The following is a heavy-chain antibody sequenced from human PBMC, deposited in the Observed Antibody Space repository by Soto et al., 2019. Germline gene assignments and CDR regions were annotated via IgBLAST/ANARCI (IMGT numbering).Heavy chain of an antibody. CDR3: ARQIVVVIKGYYYYYGMDV. D-gene: IGHD3-22*01. Sequence: SVKVSCKASGGTFSSYAISWVRQAPGQGLEWMGGIIPIFGTANYAQKFQGRVTITADESTSTAYMELSSLRSEDTAVYYCARQIVVVIKGYYYYYGMDVWGQGTTVTVSS. J-gene: IGHJ6*02. CDR2: IIPIFGTA. CDR1: GGTFSSYA. V-gene: IGHV1-69*13.